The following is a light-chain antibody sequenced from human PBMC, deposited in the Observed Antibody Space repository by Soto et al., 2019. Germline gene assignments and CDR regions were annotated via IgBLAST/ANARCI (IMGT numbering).Light chain of an antibody. CDR3: TSYTITSPYV. CDR1: SSDIGRYNF. J-gene: IGLJ1*01. Sequence: LTQPASMCGSPGQSITISCTGTSSDIGRYNFVSWYQHHPGKAPKLIIYEATKRPSGVSYRFSGSKSGNTASLTISGLQAEDEADYYCTSYTITSPYVFGTGTKVTVL. CDR2: EAT. V-gene: IGLV2-14*01.